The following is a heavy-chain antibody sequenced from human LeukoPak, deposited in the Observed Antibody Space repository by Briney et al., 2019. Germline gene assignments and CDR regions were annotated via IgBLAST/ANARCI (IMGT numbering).Heavy chain of an antibody. V-gene: IGHV3-9*01. Sequence: GGSLRLSCAASGFTFDDYAMHWVRQAPGKGLEWVSGISWNSGSIGYADSVKGRFTISRDNAKNSLYLQMNSLRAEDTALYYCAKDSLVWRQQLVHGNFDYWGQGTLVTVSS. CDR2: ISWNSGSI. D-gene: IGHD6-13*01. CDR3: AKDSLVWRQQLVHGNFDY. J-gene: IGHJ4*02. CDR1: GFTFDDYA.